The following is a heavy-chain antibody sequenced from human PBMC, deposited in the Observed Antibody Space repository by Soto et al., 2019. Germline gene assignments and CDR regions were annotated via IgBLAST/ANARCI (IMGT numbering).Heavy chain of an antibody. CDR2: IYYSGSP. CDR3: ARRDCGGDCYSWYY. CDR1: DDSVSSSSYY. Sequence: ETLSLTCTVSDDSVSSSSYYWGWIRQPPGKGLEWIGDIYYSGSPSYNPSLKSRVTISLDMSRNQISLKLNSVTAADTAVYYCARRDCGGDCYSWYYWGQGTLVTVSS. D-gene: IGHD2-21*02. V-gene: IGHV4-39*01. J-gene: IGHJ4*02.